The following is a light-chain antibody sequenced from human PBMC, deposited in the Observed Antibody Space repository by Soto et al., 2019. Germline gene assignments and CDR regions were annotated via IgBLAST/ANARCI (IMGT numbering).Light chain of an antibody. CDR2: DAS. CDR3: QHRHN. Sequence: EVVLTQSPATLSLSPGDRATLSCRASQSVSIDFAWYQQKPGQAPRLLIYDASNRATGIPARFSGSGSGTEFTLTISSLEPEEFAVYYCQHRHNFGPGTKVDIK. J-gene: IGKJ3*01. CDR1: QSVSID. V-gene: IGKV3-11*01.